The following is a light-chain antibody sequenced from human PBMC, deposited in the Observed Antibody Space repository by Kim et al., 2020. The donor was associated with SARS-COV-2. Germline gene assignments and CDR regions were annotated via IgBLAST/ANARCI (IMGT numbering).Light chain of an antibody. J-gene: IGLJ1*01. CDR2: HDN. CDR3: QAWDSKTNHV. CDR1: NLEEKY. V-gene: IGLV3-1*01. Sequence: VSPGQTSTIACSGDNLEEKYSSWYQQKPGQSPVLVIYHDNKRPSGIPERFSGSNSGNTATLTISGTQALDEADYYCQAWDSKTNHVFGTGTKVTVL.